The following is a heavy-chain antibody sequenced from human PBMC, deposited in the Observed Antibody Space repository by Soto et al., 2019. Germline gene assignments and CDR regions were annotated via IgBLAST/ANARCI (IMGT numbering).Heavy chain of an antibody. V-gene: IGHV4-30-2*01. Sequence: QLQLQESGSGLVKPSQTLSLTCTVSGGSVSSSNYSWSWIRQPPGKGLEWIGYIYHSGSTDYNPSPKSRVTIPIDRSKKQFSLKLSSVTAADTAVYCCTRGQRREEWFDPWGQGTLVTVSS. J-gene: IGHJ5*02. CDR2: IYHSGST. CDR1: GGSVSSSNYS. D-gene: IGHD1-26*01. CDR3: TRGQRREEWFDP.